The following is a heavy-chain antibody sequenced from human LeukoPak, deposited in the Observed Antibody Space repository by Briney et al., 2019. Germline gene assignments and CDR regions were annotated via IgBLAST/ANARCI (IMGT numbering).Heavy chain of an antibody. CDR3: ARDRASGYYYSFDY. J-gene: IGHJ4*02. D-gene: IGHD3-22*01. V-gene: IGHV3-33*01. CDR2: IWFDGSNK. CDR1: GFTFSTYG. Sequence: HPGRSLRLSCAASGFTFSTYGMHWVRQAPGKGLEWVAVIWFDGSNKYYVDSVKGRFTISRDDSKNTLCLQMNSLRAEDTAVYFCARDRASGYYYSFDYWGQGTLVTVSS.